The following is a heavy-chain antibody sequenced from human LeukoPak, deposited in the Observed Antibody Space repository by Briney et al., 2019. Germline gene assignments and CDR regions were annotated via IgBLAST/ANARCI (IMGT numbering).Heavy chain of an antibody. CDR3: VARKRLNGGRSSGDDY. V-gene: IGHV3-13*04. CDR2: IGVGFDA. J-gene: IGHJ4*02. Sequence: VQPGGSLRLSCAASGFTFSTYDMHWVRPATGKGLEWVSDIGVGFDAYYPGSVKGRFTISRDNDKKSLFLEMSNLGAGDTALYFCVARKRLNGGRSSGDDYWGQGTLVTVSS. CDR1: GFTFSTYD. D-gene: IGHD4-23*01.